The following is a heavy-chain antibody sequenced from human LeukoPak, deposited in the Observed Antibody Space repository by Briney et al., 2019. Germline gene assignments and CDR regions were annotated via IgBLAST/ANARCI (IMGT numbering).Heavy chain of an antibody. CDR2: INHSGST. CDR3: ARETIAVAGRYYYYYYYMDV. D-gene: IGHD6-19*01. CDR1: GGSISSYY. V-gene: IGHV4-34*01. Sequence: SETLSLTCTVSGGSISSYYWSWLRQPPGKGLEWIGEINHSGSTNYNPSLKSRVTISVDTSKNQFSLKLSSVTAADTAVYYCARETIAVAGRYYYYYYYMDVWGKGTTVTVSS. J-gene: IGHJ6*03.